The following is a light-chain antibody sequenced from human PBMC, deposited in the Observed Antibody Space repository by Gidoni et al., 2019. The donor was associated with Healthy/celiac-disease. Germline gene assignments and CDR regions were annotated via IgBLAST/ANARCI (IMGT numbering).Light chain of an antibody. J-gene: IGKJ3*01. V-gene: IGKV4-1*01. Sequence: DIVMTQSPASLAVSLGGPATINCTSSPSVVYSSNNKNYLAWYHQKPGQPPKLLIYWASTREAGVPDRFSGSGSGTDFTLTISSLQAEDVAVYYCQKYYSTPLFTFGHGTKVDIK. CDR1: PSVVYSSNNKNY. CDR2: WAS. CDR3: QKYYSTPLFT.